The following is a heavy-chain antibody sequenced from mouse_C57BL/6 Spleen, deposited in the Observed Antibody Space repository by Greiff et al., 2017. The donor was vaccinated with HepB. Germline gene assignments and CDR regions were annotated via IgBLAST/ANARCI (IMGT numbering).Heavy chain of an antibody. CDR2: IDPSDSYT. D-gene: IGHD2-3*01. Sequence: QVQLQQPGAELVKPGASVKLSCKASGYTFTSYWMQWVKQRPGQGLEWIGEIDPSDSYTNYNQKFKGKATLTVDTSSSTAYMQLSSLTSEDSAVYFCARAGYYRFDYWGQGTTLTVSS. J-gene: IGHJ2*01. V-gene: IGHV1-50*01. CDR1: GYTFTSYW. CDR3: ARAGYYRFDY.